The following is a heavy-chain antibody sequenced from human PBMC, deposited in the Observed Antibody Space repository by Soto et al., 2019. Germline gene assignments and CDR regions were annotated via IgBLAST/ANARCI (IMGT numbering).Heavy chain of an antibody. CDR1: CGNVCSNRAA. D-gene: IGHD6-6*01. V-gene: IGHV6-1*01. J-gene: IGHJ4*02. Sequence: LTITGAASCGNVCSNRAASNWIRKSPSRGLEWLGRTYYRSKWYNDYALSVKSRITINPETSKNQFSLQLKSVTPEDTAVYCCGRASGYIDSWGKGTLVTVSS. CDR3: GRASGYIDS. CDR2: TYYRSKWYN.